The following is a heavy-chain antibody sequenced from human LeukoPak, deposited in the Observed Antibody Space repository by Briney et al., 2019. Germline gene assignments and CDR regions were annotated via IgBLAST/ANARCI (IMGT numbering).Heavy chain of an antibody. CDR1: GFTVSSNY. D-gene: IGHD3-22*01. J-gene: IGHJ4*02. CDR2: IYSCGST. Sequence: GGSLRLSCAASGFTVSSNYMSWVRQAPGKGLEWVSVIYSCGSTYYADSVKGRFTISRDNSKNTLYLQMNSLRAEDTAVYYCARARRDSSGYRNWGQGTLVTVSS. CDR3: ARARRDSSGYRN. V-gene: IGHV3-66*01.